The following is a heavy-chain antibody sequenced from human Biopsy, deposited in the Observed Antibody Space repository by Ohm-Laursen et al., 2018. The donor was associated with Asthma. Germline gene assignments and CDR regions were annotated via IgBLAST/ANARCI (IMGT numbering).Heavy chain of an antibody. CDR3: ARAYGGSFFSGSFDI. Sequence: SLRLSCAASGFAVSRDHMFWVRQAPGKGLEWVSVIYSGGTSHTADSVKGRFTISRDKSENTLYLQMNSLRAEDAAVYYCARAYGGSFFSGSFDIWGQGTMVTVSS. V-gene: IGHV3-53*01. J-gene: IGHJ3*02. CDR2: IYSGGTS. CDR1: GFAVSRDH. D-gene: IGHD4-23*01.